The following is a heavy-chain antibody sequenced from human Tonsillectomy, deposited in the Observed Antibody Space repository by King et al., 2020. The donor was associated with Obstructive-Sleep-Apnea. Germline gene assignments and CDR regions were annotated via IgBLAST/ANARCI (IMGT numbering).Heavy chain of an antibody. V-gene: IGHV3-23*04. D-gene: IGHD3-10*01. Sequence: QLVQSGGGLVQPGGSLRLSCAASGFTFSSYAMSWVRQATGKGLEWVSAISGSGGSTYYADSVKGRFTISRDNSKNTLYLQMNSLRAEDTAVYYCAKVIILLWFGEFFPPYFDYWGQGTLVTVSS. CDR1: GFTFSSYA. CDR3: AKVIILLWFGEFFPPYFDY. CDR2: ISGSGGST. J-gene: IGHJ4*02.